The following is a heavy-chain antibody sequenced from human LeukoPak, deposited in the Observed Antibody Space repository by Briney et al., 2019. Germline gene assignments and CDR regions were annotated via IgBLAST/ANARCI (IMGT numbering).Heavy chain of an antibody. D-gene: IGHD5-18*01. V-gene: IGHV4-61*02. CDR2: IYTSGST. CDR1: GGSISSGSYY. CDR3: ARGGDVDTAMDKSYYYYMDV. J-gene: IGHJ6*03. Sequence: ASETLSLTCTVFGGSISSGSYYWSWTRQPAGKGLEWIGRIYTSGSTNYNPSLKSRVTISVDTSKNQFSLKLSSVTAADTAVYYCARGGDVDTAMDKSYYYYMDVWGKGTTVTISS.